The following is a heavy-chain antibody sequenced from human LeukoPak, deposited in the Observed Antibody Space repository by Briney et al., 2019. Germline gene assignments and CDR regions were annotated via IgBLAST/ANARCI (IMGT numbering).Heavy chain of an antibody. J-gene: IGHJ5*02. CDR3: ARGKGPFDP. Sequence: SETLSLTCTVSGGSISSGSYYWSWIRQPAGTGLEWIGRIYTSGISGITNCNPSLKSRVTISLSTSKNQFSLKLSSVTAADTAVYYCARGKGPFDPWGQGTLVTVSS. V-gene: IGHV4-61*02. CDR1: GGSISSGSYY. CDR2: IYTSGISGIT.